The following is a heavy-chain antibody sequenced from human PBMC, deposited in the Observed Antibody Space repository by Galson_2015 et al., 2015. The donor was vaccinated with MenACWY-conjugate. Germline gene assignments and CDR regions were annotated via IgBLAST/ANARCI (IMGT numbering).Heavy chain of an antibody. CDR3: ASEWYSARYCSGGRCSNWFDP. D-gene: IGHD2-15*01. V-gene: IGHV3-7*03. Sequence: SLRLSCAASGFTFSSYWMSWVRQAPGKGLEWVANIKQDGNERYYVDSVKGRFTISRDNAKNSLYLQMNSLRAEDTAVYYCASEWYSARYCSGGRCSNWFDPWGQGTLVTVSS. CDR2: IKQDGNER. CDR1: GFTFSSYW. J-gene: IGHJ5*02.